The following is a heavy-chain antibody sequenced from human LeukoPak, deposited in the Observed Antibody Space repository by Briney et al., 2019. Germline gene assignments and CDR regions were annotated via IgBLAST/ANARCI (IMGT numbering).Heavy chain of an antibody. CDR2: ISTSGRT. CDR3: ARDLDSSGYYHVVDS. CDR1: GFPFSSYA. D-gene: IGHD3-22*01. J-gene: IGHJ4*02. Sequence: GGSLRLSCSASGFPFSSYAMHWVRQAPGKGLEWVSLISTSGRTHYADSVQGRFTISRDNSKNTLSLHMNSLRAEDTAVYYCARDLDSSGYYHVVDSWGQGALVTVSS. V-gene: IGHV3-23*01.